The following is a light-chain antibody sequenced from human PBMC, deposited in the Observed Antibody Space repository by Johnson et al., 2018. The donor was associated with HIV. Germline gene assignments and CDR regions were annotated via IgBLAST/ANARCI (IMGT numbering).Light chain of an antibody. CDR1: SSNIGNNY. J-gene: IGLJ1*01. Sequence: QSVLTQPPSVSAAPGQKVTISCSGSSSNIGNNYISWYQQFPGTAPKLLIYENNKRPSGIPDRFSGSKSGTSATLDITGLQTGDEADYYCGTWDNSLSAGGVFGTPTKVSVL. V-gene: IGLV1-51*02. CDR2: ENN. CDR3: GTWDNSLSAGGV.